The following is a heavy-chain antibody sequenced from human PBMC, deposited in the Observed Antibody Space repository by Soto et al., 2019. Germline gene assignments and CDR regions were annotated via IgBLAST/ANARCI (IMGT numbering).Heavy chain of an antibody. CDR2: ISPYNGLR. D-gene: IGHD2-2*01. V-gene: IGHV1-18*01. CDR3: ARDLTIVPATHPRLENYGMDV. Sequence: ASVKVSCKASGYSFSSYGISWVRRAPGQGLEWMGWISPYNGLRQFVQRFQGRVTMTTDTSTRTAYLELRGLQSDDTAHYYCARDLTIVPATHPRLENYGMDVWGQGTMVTVSS. CDR1: GYSFSSYG. J-gene: IGHJ6*02.